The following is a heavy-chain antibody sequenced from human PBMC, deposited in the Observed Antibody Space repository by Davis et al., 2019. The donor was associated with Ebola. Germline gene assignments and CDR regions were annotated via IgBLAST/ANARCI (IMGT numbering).Heavy chain of an antibody. D-gene: IGHD4/OR15-4a*01. CDR3: ARDFQEGPGLYYCDY. V-gene: IGHV3-21*01. Sequence: PGGSLRLSCAASGFSFSSYSMNWVRQAPGKGLEWVSSIRSTSSYKFYADSVKGRFTISRDNAKNSLYLQMNSLRDEDTAIYYCARDFQEGPGLYYCDYWGQGTLVTVSS. J-gene: IGHJ4*02. CDR1: GFSFSSYS. CDR2: IRSTSSYK.